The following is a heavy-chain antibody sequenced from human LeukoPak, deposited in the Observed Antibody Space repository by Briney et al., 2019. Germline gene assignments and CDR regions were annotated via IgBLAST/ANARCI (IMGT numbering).Heavy chain of an antibody. CDR1: GFTFSDYG. V-gene: IGHV3-23*01. CDR3: AKSPLGAAAGTGWFDP. D-gene: IGHD6-13*01. Sequence: PGGSLRLSCVASGFTFSDYGMSWVRQAPGKGLEWVSGISGSGGSTYYADSVRGRFTISRDNSKNTLYLQMNSLRAEDTAVYYCAKSPLGAAAGTGWFDPWGQGTLVTVSS. CDR2: ISGSGGST. J-gene: IGHJ5*02.